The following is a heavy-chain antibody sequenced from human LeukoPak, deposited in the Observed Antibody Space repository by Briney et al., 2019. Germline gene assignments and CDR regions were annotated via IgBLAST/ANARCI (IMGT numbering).Heavy chain of an antibody. V-gene: IGHV1-18*01. CDR2: ISAYNGNT. CDR1: GYTFTSYG. CDR3: ARGPTPIAAAGHFDY. Sequence: GASVKVSCKASGYTFTSYGISWVRQAPGQGLEWMGWISAYNGNTNYAQKLQGRVTMTTDTSTSTAYMDLRSLRSDDTAVYYCARGPTPIAAAGHFDYWGQGTLVTVSS. J-gene: IGHJ4*02. D-gene: IGHD6-13*01.